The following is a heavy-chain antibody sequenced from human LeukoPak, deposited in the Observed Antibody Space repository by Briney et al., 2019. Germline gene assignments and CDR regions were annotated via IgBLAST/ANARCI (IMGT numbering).Heavy chain of an antibody. D-gene: IGHD2-15*01. CDR2: IYYSGST. CDR3: ARPLGYCSGGSCYGYYFVY. J-gene: IGHJ4*02. Sequence: PSETLSFNCAVYGGTFSGYYWSWIRQPPGKGLEWIGSIYYSGSTYYNPSLKSRVTISVDTSKNQFSLKLSSVTAADTAVYYCARPLGYCSGGSCYGYYFVYSDQGTLVTVSS. CDR1: GGTFSGYY. V-gene: IGHV4-34*01.